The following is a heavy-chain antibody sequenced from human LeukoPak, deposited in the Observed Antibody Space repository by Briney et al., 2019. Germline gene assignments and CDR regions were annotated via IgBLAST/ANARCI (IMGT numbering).Heavy chain of an antibody. Sequence: SETLSLTCTVSGGSISSYYWSWIRQPPGKGLEWIGYIYYSGRTNYNPSLKSRVTISVDTSKNQFSLKLSSVTAADTAVYYCARAVVVPAAWRFDYYYYMDVWGKGTTVTVSS. D-gene: IGHD2-2*01. CDR1: GGSISSYY. J-gene: IGHJ6*03. CDR3: ARAVVVPAAWRFDYYYYMDV. CDR2: IYYSGRT. V-gene: IGHV4-59*01.